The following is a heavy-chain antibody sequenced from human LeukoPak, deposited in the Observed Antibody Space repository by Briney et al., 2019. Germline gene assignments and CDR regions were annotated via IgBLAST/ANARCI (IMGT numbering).Heavy chain of an antibody. J-gene: IGHJ4*02. CDR1: SYSFTRYG. Sequence: GASVKVSCKASSYSFTRYGFSWVRQAPGQGLEWMGWISAYNGHTNYAQNFQGRVTMTTDTSTSTAYMELRSLRSDDTAVYFCARAYSSTWYGDYWGQGTLVTVSS. V-gene: IGHV1-18*04. CDR3: ARAYSSTWYGDY. CDR2: ISAYNGHT. D-gene: IGHD6-13*01.